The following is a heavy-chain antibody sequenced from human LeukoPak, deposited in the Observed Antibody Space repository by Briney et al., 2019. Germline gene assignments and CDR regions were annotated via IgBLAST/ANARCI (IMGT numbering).Heavy chain of an antibody. CDR3: ARHRYYYRSGSYYGAPYYMDV. J-gene: IGHJ6*03. V-gene: IGHV4-39*01. CDR1: GGSISSNSYY. D-gene: IGHD3-10*01. CDR2: IYYSGST. Sequence: SETLSLTCTVSGGSISSNSYYWGWIRQPPGKGLEWIGSIYYSGSTYYNPSLKSRVTISVDTSKNRFSLKLSSVTAADTAVYYCARHRYYYRSGSYYGAPYYMDVWGKGTTVTISS.